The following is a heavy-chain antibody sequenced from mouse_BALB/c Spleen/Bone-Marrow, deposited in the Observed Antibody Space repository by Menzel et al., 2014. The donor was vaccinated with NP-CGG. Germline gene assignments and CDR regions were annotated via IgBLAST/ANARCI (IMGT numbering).Heavy chain of an antibody. CDR1: GYTFTNNW. CDR3: ARWGDGYPFYGVDY. D-gene: IGHD2-3*01. J-gene: IGHJ4*01. V-gene: IGHV1-63*02. Sequence: VQLVESAAELVRPGTSVKISCKAFGYTFTNNWLGWIKQRPGHGLEWIGDIYPGGGYSNYNEKFKGKVTLTADTSSSTAYMQLSSLTSEDSDVHFCARWGDGYPFYGVDYWGQGTSVTVSS. CDR2: IYPGGGYS.